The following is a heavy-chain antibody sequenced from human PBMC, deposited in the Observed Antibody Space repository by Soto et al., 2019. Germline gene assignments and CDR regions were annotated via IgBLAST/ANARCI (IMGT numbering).Heavy chain of an antibody. CDR3: AKDVVPAAIRTDDASDI. Sequence: PGGSLRLSCAASGFTFDDYAMHWVRQAPGKGLEWVSGISWNSGSIGYADSVKGRFTISRDNAKNSLYLQMNSLRAEDTALYYCAKDVVPAAIRTDDASDIWGQGTMVTVSS. CDR1: GFTFDDYA. D-gene: IGHD2-2*02. CDR2: ISWNSGSI. V-gene: IGHV3-9*01. J-gene: IGHJ3*02.